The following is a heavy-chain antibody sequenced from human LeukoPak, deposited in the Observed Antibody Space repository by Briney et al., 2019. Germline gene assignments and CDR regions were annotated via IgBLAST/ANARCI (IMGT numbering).Heavy chain of an antibody. D-gene: IGHD3-16*01. V-gene: IGHV3-30*03. CDR3: AIAGGNTAYNH. CDR1: GFTFSSYG. CDR2: ISYDGSNK. J-gene: IGHJ5*02. Sequence: GGSLRLSCAASGFTFSSYGMHWVRQAPGKGLEWVAVISYDGSNKYYADSVKGRFTISRDNSKNTLYLQMNSLRAEDTAVYYCAIAGGNTAYNHWGQGTLVTVSS.